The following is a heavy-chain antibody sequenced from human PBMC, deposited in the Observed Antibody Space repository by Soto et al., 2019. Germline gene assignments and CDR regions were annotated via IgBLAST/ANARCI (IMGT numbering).Heavy chain of an antibody. CDR3: VSEAEYSSFLTFAY. D-gene: IGHD4-4*01. J-gene: IGHJ4*02. V-gene: IGHV1-18*01. Sequence: QVPLVQSGAEVKKPGASAKVSCKASGYTFTSYGISWVRQAPGQGLEWMGWISAYYGNTNYEQKFQGRVTMTTDTSTSTAYMELRSLRSDDTAVYYCVSEAEYSSFLTFAYCGQGTQVTVSS. CDR2: ISAYYGNT. CDR1: GYTFTSYG.